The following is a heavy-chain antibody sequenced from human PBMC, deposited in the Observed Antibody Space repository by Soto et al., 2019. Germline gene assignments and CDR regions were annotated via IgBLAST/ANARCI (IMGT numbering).Heavy chain of an antibody. D-gene: IGHD3-3*01. V-gene: IGHV3-74*01. CDR2: INSDGSST. Sequence: GGSLRLSCAASGFTFSSYWMHWVRQAPGKGLVWVSRINSDGSSTSYADSVKGRFTISRDNAKNRLYLQMNSLRAEDTAVYYCAREGTDYDFWSGYYFDYWGQGTLVTVSS. J-gene: IGHJ4*02. CDR3: AREGTDYDFWSGYYFDY. CDR1: GFTFSSYW.